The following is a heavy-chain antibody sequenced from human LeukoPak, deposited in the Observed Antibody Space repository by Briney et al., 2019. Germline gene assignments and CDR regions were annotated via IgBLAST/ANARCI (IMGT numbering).Heavy chain of an antibody. CDR3: ARGGPLVFIIAARYFDY. CDR2: INHSGST. J-gene: IGHJ4*02. CDR1: GGSFSGYY. D-gene: IGHD6-6*01. Sequence: SETLSLTCAVYGGSFSGYYWSWIRQPPGKGLEWIGEINHSGSTNYNPSPKSRVTISVDTSKNQFSLKLSSVTAADTAVYYCARGGPLVFIIAARYFDYWGQGTLVTVSS. V-gene: IGHV4-34*01.